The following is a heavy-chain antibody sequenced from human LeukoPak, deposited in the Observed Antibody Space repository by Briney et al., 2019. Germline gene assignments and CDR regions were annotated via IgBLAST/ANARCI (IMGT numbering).Heavy chain of an antibody. CDR2: IYHSGST. CDR1: SGSVSSYY. Sequence: SETLSLTCTVSSGSVSSYYWSWIRRPPGKGLEWIGYIYHSGSTNHSPSLKSRVTTSVDTSKNQFSLELSSVTAADTAVYFCASLGGYYDFWSGYRDYWGQGILVTVSS. J-gene: IGHJ4*02. CDR3: ASLGGYYDFWSGYRDY. V-gene: IGHV4-59*02. D-gene: IGHD3-3*01.